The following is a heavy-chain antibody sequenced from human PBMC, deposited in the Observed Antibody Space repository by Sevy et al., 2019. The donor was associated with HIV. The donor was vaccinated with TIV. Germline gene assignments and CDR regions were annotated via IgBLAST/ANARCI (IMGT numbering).Heavy chain of an antibody. CDR1: GFTLRTSG. CDR3: AKDYSAGITMVRGSYRARGDYFDY. CDR2: ISYDEAHK. Sequence: GGSLRLSCITPGFTLRTSGMHWVRQSPGKGLEWVAVISYDEAHKNYANSVKGRFSISKDNSKNTLYLQMSSLRTEDTAVYYCAKDYSAGITMVRGSYRARGDYFDYWGQGTQVTVSS. D-gene: IGHD3-10*01. J-gene: IGHJ4*02. V-gene: IGHV3-30*18.